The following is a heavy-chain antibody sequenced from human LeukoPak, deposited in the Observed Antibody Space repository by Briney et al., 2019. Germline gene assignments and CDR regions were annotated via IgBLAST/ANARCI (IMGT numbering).Heavy chain of an antibody. Sequence: ASVKVSCKVSGYTLTELSMHWVRQAPGKGLEWMGGFDPEDGETIYAQKFQGRVTVTEDTSTDTAYMELSSLRSEDTAVYYCATFLGVVVTATRNDAFDIWGQGTMVTVSS. D-gene: IGHD2-21*02. V-gene: IGHV1-24*01. CDR1: GYTLTELS. J-gene: IGHJ3*02. CDR3: ATFLGVVVTATRNDAFDI. CDR2: FDPEDGET.